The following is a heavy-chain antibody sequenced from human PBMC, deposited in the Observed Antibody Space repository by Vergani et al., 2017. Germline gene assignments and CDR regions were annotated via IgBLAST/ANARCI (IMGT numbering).Heavy chain of an antibody. CDR3: ARGGGYDYYYYMDV. D-gene: IGHD5-12*01. CDR2: ISSSSGYI. CDR1: GFTFSSCS. J-gene: IGHJ6*03. V-gene: IGHV3-21*01. Sequence: EMQLVESGGGLVKPGGSLRLSCAASGFTFSSCSMNWVRQAPGKGLEWVSSISSSSGYIYYADSVKGRFTISRDNAKNSLYLQMNSLRAEDTAVYYCARGGGYDYYYYMDVWGKGTTVTVSS.